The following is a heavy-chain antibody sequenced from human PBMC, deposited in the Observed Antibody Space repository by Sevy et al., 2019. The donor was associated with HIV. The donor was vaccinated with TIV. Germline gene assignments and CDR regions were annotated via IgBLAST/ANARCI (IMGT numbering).Heavy chain of an antibody. Sequence: ASVKVSCKVSGYTLSKLSMHWVRQAPGKGLEWMGGFHEDGESMYAQKFQGRVTMTEDTSTDTAYMELSSLRSEDTAVYYCATDTVVGRDYWGQGTLVTVS. CDR3: ATDTVVGRDY. J-gene: IGHJ4*02. V-gene: IGHV1-24*01. CDR2: FHEDGES. CDR1: GYTLSKLS. D-gene: IGHD2-2*01.